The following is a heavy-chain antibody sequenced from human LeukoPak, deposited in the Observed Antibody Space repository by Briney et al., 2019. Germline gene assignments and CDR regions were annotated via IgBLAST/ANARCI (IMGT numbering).Heavy chain of an antibody. V-gene: IGHV3-7*01. CDR2: INGDGSIE. J-gene: IGHJ4*02. CDR3: ARDPIVGDTGGGDY. D-gene: IGHD1-26*01. CDR1: GFTFSSYW. Sequence: GGSLTLSYPASGFTFSSYWLTWVRQAPGKGLEWVSNINGDGSIENYVHSVRGRFSIFRDNAKDALYLQMNSLRVDDTAIYYCARDPIVGDTGGGDYWGQGPLVTVSS.